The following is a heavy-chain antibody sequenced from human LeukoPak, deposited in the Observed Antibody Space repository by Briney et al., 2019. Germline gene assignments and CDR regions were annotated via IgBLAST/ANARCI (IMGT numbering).Heavy chain of an antibody. Sequence: GASVKVSCKASGYTFTSYYMHWVRQAPGQGLECIGIINPSGGSTSYAQKFQGRVTMTRDTSTSTVYMELSSLRPEDTAVYYCARDRRPSIVGAWSPPDYWGQGTLVTVSS. V-gene: IGHV1-46*01. CDR2: INPSGGST. CDR1: GYTFTSYY. D-gene: IGHD1-26*01. J-gene: IGHJ4*02. CDR3: ARDRRPSIVGAWSPPDY.